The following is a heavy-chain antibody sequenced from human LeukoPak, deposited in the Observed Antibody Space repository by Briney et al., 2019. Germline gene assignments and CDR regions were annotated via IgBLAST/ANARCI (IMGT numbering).Heavy chain of an antibody. CDR2: IDWDDDK. CDR3: ARIPAYYYDSSGNDY. D-gene: IGHD3-22*01. V-gene: IGHV2-70*11. Sequence: SGPTLVNPTQTLTLTCTFSGFSLSTSGMCVSWIRQPPGKALEWLARIDWDDDKYYSTSLKTRLTISKDTSKNQVVLTMTNMDPGDTATYYCARIPAYYYDSSGNDYWGQGTLVTVSS. CDR1: GFSLSTSGMC. J-gene: IGHJ4*02.